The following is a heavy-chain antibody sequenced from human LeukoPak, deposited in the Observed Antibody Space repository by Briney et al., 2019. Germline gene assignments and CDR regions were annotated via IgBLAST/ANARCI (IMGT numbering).Heavy chain of an antibody. CDR3: ARHLSAAIPDY. D-gene: IGHD2-2*02. V-gene: IGHV4-38-2*01. J-gene: IGHJ4*02. Sequence: PSETLSLTCAVSGYSISSGYYWGWIRQPPGKGLEWIGSIYPSGSTYYNPSLKSRVTISVDTSENQFSLKLSSVTAADTAVYYCARHLSAAIPDYWGQGTLVTVSS. CDR2: IYPSGST. CDR1: GYSISSGYY.